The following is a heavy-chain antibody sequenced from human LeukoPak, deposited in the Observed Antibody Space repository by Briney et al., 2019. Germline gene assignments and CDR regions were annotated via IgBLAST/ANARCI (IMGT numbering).Heavy chain of an antibody. Sequence: QPGGSLRLSCAASGFTFSSYDMNWVRQAPGKGLEWISYIRSSGSTIYYADSVKGRFTISRENAKNSLYLQMNSLRAEDTAVYYCARDGCSTWYGVGYFDYWGQGTLVTVSS. CDR2: IRSSGSTI. CDR1: GFTFSSYD. V-gene: IGHV3-48*03. J-gene: IGHJ4*02. CDR3: ARDGCSTWYGVGYFDY. D-gene: IGHD6-13*01.